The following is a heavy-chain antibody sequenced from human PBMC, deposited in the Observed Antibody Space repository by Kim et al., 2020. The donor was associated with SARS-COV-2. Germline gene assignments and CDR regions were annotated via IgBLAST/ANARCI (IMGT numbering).Heavy chain of an antibody. Sequence: GGSLRLSCAVSGFTVSDNYMSWVRQAPGKGLEWVSIIYSAGNTYYADPVKGRFTISRDNSKNTLYLQMNGLRAEDTAVYYCAREGLGYCSGGSCYKGEEYYYYGMDVWGRGTTVTVSS. CDR1: GFTVSDNY. D-gene: IGHD2-15*01. CDR3: AREGLGYCSGGSCYKGEEYYYYGMDV. CDR2: IYSAGNT. V-gene: IGHV3-66*01. J-gene: IGHJ6*02.